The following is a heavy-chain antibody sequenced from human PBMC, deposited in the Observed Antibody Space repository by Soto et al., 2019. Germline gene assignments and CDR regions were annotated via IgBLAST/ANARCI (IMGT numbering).Heavy chain of an antibody. CDR3: SRLGGSSGIWYFDY. D-gene: IGHD6-6*01. J-gene: IGHJ4*02. Sequence: QVQLVESGGGVVQPGRSLRLSCAASGFTFSGYAMHWVRQAPGKGLEWVAATSYDENYKYYADSVKDRFTISRDKSKNTLFLQMNSLRTEDTAVYYCSRLGGSSGIWYFDYWGQGSLVTVSS. CDR2: TSYDENYK. CDR1: GFTFSGYA. V-gene: IGHV3-30*04.